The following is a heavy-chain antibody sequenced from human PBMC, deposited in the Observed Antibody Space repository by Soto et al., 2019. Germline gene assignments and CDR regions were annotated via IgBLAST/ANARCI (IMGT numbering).Heavy chain of an antibody. J-gene: IGHJ4*02. D-gene: IGHD3-9*01. CDR2: ISYDGSNK. CDR3: AREVTYYDILTGYYMGPFDY. V-gene: IGHV3-30-3*01. Sequence: GGSLRLSCAASGFTFSSYAMHWVRQAPGKGLEWVAVISYDGSNKYYADSVKGRFTISRDNSKNTLYLQMNSLRAEDTAVYYCAREVTYYDILTGYYMGPFDYWGQGTLVTVSS. CDR1: GFTFSSYA.